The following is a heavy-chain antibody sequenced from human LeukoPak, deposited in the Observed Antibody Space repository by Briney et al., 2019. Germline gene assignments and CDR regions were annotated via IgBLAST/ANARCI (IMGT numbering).Heavy chain of an antibody. V-gene: IGHV1-2*02. CDR3: ASEYCSGGSCFALFDY. CDR1: GYTFTGYY. D-gene: IGHD2-15*01. J-gene: IGHJ4*02. Sequence: ASVKVSCKASGYTFTGYYMHWVRQAPGQGLEWMGWINPNSGGTNYAQKFQGRVTMTRDTSISTAYMELSRLRSDDTAVYYCASEYCSGGSCFALFDYWGQGTLVTVSS. CDR2: INPNSGGT.